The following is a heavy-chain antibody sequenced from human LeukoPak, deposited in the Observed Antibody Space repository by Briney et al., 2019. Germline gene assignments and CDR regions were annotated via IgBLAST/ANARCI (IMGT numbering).Heavy chain of an antibody. Sequence: SETLSLTCTVSGGSISSYYWSWLRQPPGKGLEWIGYIYYSGSTNYNPSLKSRVTISVDTSKNQFSLKLSSVTAADTAVYYCARSKWLYDSSGQYSSGDAFDIWGQGTMVTVSS. CDR1: GGSISSYY. CDR2: IYYSGST. CDR3: ARSKWLYDSSGQYSSGDAFDI. J-gene: IGHJ3*02. V-gene: IGHV4-59*01. D-gene: IGHD3-22*01.